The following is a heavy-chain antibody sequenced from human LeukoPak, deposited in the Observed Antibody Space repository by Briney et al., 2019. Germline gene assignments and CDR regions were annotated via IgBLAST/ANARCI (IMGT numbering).Heavy chain of an antibody. CDR2: ISYDGSNK. CDR3: AKPFYGSGSYYKHYYYGMDV. J-gene: IGHJ6*04. V-gene: IGHV3-30*18. Sequence: PGGSLRLSCAASGFTFSSYGMHWVRQAPGKGLEWVAVISYDGSNKYYADSVKGRFTISRDNSKNTLYLQMNSLRAEDTAVYYCAKPFYGSGSYYKHYYYGMDVWGKGTTVTVSS. D-gene: IGHD3-10*01. CDR1: GFTFSSYG.